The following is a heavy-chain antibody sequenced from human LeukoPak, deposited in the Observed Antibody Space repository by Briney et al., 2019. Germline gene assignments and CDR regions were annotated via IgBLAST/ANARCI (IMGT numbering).Heavy chain of an antibody. V-gene: IGHV3-53*01. CDR3: AKGVLTVTLTLLDY. D-gene: IGHD4-17*01. CDR1: GFIVSNNY. J-gene: IGHJ4*02. CDR2: LYSGGSA. Sequence: GGSLRLSCAASGFIVSNNYMSWVRQASGEGLEWVSVLYSGGSASYGDSVKGRFTISRDNSKNTLYLQMNSLRAEDTAVYFCAKGVLTVTLTLLDYWGQGTLVTVSS.